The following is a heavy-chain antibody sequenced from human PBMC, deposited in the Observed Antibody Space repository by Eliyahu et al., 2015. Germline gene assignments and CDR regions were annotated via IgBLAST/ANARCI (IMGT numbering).Heavy chain of an antibody. CDR2: MSYDEYNK. Sequence: QVQLVESGGGVVQPGRSLRXXCXASGFTFSXYAMHWVRQAPGKGLEWLAVMSYDEYNKYHAQSVKGRFAISRDNSKNTLYLQMNSLTAEDTAVYYCARDDSNIWPRWGSLDYWGQGSLVNVSS. V-gene: IGHV3-30*07. D-gene: IGHD3-16*01. CDR3: ARDDSNIWPRWGSLDY. CDR1: GFTFSXYA. J-gene: IGHJ4*02.